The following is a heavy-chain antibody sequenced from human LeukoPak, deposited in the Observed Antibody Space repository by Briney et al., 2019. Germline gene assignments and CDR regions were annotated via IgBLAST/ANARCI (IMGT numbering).Heavy chain of an antibody. CDR1: GYSINNNYY. J-gene: IGHJ4*02. CDR3: AREGPMFDSGSYSKSLGY. D-gene: IGHD3-10*01. Sequence: KPSETLSLTCTVSGYSINNNYYWDWIRQPPGKGLEFIARIHHSGTTYYIPALKSRVTISVDTSKNQFSLKVNSVTAADTAVYYCAREGPMFDSGSYSKSLGYWGQGILVTVSS. V-gene: IGHV4-38-2*02. CDR2: IHHSGTT.